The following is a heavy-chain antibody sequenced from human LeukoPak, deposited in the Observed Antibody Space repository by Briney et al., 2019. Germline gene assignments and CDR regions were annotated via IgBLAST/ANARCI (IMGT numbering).Heavy chain of an antibody. V-gene: IGHV3-48*01. J-gene: IGHJ2*01. D-gene: IGHD7-27*01. Sequence: PGGSLRLSCTTSGFTFSTNSMNWVRQAPGKGLEWVSYINPDGDATYYADSVKGRFTISRDNAKNSLYLQMNSLRAEDTAVYYCARDRNWGRGYFDLWGRGTLVIVSS. CDR3: ARDRNWGRGYFDL. CDR1: GFTFSTNS. CDR2: INPDGDAT.